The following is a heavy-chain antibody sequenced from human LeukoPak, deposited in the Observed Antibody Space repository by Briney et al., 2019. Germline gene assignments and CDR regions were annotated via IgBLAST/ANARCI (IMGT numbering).Heavy chain of an antibody. D-gene: IGHD2-15*01. CDR2: MNPNSGNT. V-gene: IGHV1-8*01. CDR1: GYTFTSYD. CDR3: ASEYCSGGSCLID. Sequence: GASVKVSCKASGYTFTSYDINWVRQATGQGLEWMGWMNPNSGNTGYAQKFQGRVTVTRNTSISTAYMELSSLRSEDTAVYYCASEYCSGGSCLIDWGQGTLVTVSS. J-gene: IGHJ4*02.